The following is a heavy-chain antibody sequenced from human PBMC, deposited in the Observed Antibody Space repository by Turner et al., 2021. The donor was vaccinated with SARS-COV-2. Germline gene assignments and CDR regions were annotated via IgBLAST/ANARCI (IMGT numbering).Heavy chain of an antibody. D-gene: IGHD6-19*01. CDR1: GDSISSYY. CDR2: IYYSGST. CDR3: ARQSSGWYLPYFDY. J-gene: IGHJ4*02. Sequence: QVQLQESGPGLVKPSETLSLTCTVSGDSISSYYWSWIRQPPGKGLEWIGYIYYSGSTNYNTSLKSRVTISVDTSKNQFSLKLSSVTAADTAVYYCARQSSGWYLPYFDYWGQGTLVTVSS. V-gene: IGHV4-59*08.